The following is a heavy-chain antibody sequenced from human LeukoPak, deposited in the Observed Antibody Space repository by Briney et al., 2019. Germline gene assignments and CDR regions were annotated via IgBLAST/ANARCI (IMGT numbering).Heavy chain of an antibody. J-gene: IGHJ5*02. CDR2: IYYSGST. V-gene: IGHV4-59*01. CDR1: GGSISSYY. CDR3: ARETYYYDSSGYYLFDP. Sequence: PSETLPLTCTVSGGSISSYYWSWIRQPPGKGLEWIGYIYYSGSTNYNPSLKSRVTISVDTSKNQFSLKLSSVTAADTAVYYCARETYYYDSSGYYLFDPWGQGTLDTVSS. D-gene: IGHD3-22*01.